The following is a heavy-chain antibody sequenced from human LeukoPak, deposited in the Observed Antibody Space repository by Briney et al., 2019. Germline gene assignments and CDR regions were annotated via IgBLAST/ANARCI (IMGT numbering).Heavy chain of an antibody. D-gene: IGHD2-2*01. V-gene: IGHV3-30*03. CDR3: ARAAAWGNWYFDL. CDR2: IGDTGRAK. CDR1: GFTFSRHG. Sequence: GGSLRLSCAASGFTFSRHGMHWVRQAPGKGLEWVAVIGDTGRAKYYADSVEGRFTAPRDNSKNTLYLEMNSLRYDDTALYYCARAAAWGNWYFDLWGRGTLVTVSS. J-gene: IGHJ2*01.